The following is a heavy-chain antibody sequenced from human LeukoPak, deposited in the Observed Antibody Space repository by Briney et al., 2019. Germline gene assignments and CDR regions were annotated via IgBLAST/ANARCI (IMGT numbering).Heavy chain of an antibody. CDR1: GFTFSSYA. V-gene: IGHV3-21*01. Sequence: GGSLRLSCAASGFTFSSYAMNWVRQAPGKGLEWVSSISSSSSYIYYADSVKGRFTISRDNAKNSPYLQMNSLRAEDTAVYYCARDPGSSSYADYWGQGTLVTVSS. CDR2: ISSSSSYI. J-gene: IGHJ4*02. CDR3: ARDPGSSSYADY. D-gene: IGHD6-13*01.